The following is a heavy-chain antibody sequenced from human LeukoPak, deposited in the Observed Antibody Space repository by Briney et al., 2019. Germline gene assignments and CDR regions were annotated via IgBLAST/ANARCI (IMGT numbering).Heavy chain of an antibody. V-gene: IGHV3-15*01. CDR2: IKSKTDGGTT. CDR3: TTRTWELNDDY. J-gene: IGHJ4*02. D-gene: IGHD1-26*01. CDR1: GFTFSDHY. Sequence: GGSLRLSCVASGFTFSDHYMDWVRQAPGKGLEWVGRIKSKTDGGTTDYAAPVKGGFTISRDDTKNTLYLQMNSLKTEDTAVDNCTTRTWELNDDYWGQGTLVTVSS.